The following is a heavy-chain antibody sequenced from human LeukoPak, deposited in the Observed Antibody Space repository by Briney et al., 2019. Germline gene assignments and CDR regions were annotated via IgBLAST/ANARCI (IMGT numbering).Heavy chain of an antibody. Sequence: ASVKVSCKASGYTFTSYGISWVRQAPGQGLEWMGWISAYNGNTNYAQKLQGRVTMTTDTSTSTAYMELRSLRSDDTAVYYCARGSRGVLQYNWFDPWGQGTLVTVSS. CDR3: ARGSRGVLQYNWFDP. D-gene: IGHD3-10*01. CDR2: ISAYNGNT. V-gene: IGHV1-18*01. CDR1: GYTFTSYG. J-gene: IGHJ5*02.